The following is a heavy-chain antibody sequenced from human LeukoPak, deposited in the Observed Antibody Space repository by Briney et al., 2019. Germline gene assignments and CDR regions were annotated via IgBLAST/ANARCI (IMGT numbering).Heavy chain of an antibody. D-gene: IGHD4/OR15-4a*01. CDR1: GGSISNYY. J-gene: IGHJ4*02. V-gene: IGHV4-59*01. CDR3: ARDYGASAA. Sequence: SETLPLTCTVSGGSISNYYWTWIRQPPGKGLEWIGCISYSGSTNYHPSLKSRVTISLDTSKNQFSLKLSSVTAADTAVYYCARDYGASAAWGQGTLVTVSS. CDR2: ISYSGST.